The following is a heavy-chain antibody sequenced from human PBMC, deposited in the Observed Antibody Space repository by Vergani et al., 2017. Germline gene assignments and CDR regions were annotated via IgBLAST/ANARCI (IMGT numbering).Heavy chain of an antibody. CDR2: IYSGGST. J-gene: IGHJ4*02. CDR1: GFTVSSNY. Sequence: EVQLVESGGGLVQPGGSLRLSCAASGFTVSSNYMSWVRQAPGKGLEWVSVIYSGGSTYYADPVKGRFTISRHNSKNTLYLQMNSLKTEDTAVYYCTTAPVVDEDYWGQGTLVTVSS. CDR3: TTAPVVDEDY. V-gene: IGHV3-53*04. D-gene: IGHD2-15*01.